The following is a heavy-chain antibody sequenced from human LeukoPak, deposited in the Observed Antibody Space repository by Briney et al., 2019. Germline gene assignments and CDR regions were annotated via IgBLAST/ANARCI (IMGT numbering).Heavy chain of an antibody. J-gene: IGHJ4*02. Sequence: GGSLRLSCAASGFTFSSYGMHWVRQAPGKGLEWVAFIRYDGSNKYYADSVKGRFTISRDNSKKTLYLQMNSLRAEDTAVYYCAKDRMGSGSHYPDDYWGQGTLVTVSS. V-gene: IGHV3-30*02. CDR3: AKDRMGSGSHYPDDY. D-gene: IGHD3-10*01. CDR2: IRYDGSNK. CDR1: GFTFSSYG.